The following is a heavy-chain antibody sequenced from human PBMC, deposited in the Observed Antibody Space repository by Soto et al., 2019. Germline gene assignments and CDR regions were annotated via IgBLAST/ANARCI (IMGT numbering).Heavy chain of an antibody. Sequence: PGGSLRLSCSASGFTFSSYSMNWVRQAQGKGLEWVSYISSSSSTIYYADSVKGRFTISRDNAKNSLYLQMNSLRDEDTAVYYCARDAPTYYYDSSGYDYGMDVWGQGTTVTVSS. CDR3: ARDAPTYYYDSSGYDYGMDV. D-gene: IGHD3-22*01. V-gene: IGHV3-48*02. CDR1: GFTFSSYS. CDR2: ISSSSSTI. J-gene: IGHJ6*02.